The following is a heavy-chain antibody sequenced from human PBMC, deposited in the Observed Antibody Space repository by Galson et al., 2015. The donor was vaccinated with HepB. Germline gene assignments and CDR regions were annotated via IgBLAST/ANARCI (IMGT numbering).Heavy chain of an antibody. Sequence: SVKVSCKASGGTFSSYAISWVRQAPGQGLEWMGGIIPIFGTANYAQKFQGRVTITADESTSTAYMELSSLRSEDTAVYYCARVGSMKRITIFGVVPRGDAFDIWGQGTMVTVSS. D-gene: IGHD3-3*01. V-gene: IGHV1-69*13. CDR3: ARVGSMKRITIFGVVPRGDAFDI. CDR2: IIPIFGTA. J-gene: IGHJ3*02. CDR1: GGTFSSYA.